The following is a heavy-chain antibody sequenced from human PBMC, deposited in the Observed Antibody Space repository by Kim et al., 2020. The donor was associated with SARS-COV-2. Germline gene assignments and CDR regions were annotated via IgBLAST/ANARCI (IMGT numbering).Heavy chain of an antibody. CDR3: ARRHFSSGWYYFDY. V-gene: IGHV3-74*01. J-gene: IGHJ4*02. Sequence: YADSVKGRFTISRDNAKNTLHLQMNSLRAEDTAVYYCARRHFSSGWYYFDYWGQGTLVTVSS. D-gene: IGHD6-19*01.